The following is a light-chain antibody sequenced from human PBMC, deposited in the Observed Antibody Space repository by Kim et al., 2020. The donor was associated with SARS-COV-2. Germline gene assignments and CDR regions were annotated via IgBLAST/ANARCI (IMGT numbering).Light chain of an antibody. CDR1: SSDVGSYNR. J-gene: IGLJ1*01. CDR3: SSYTSSNSFV. CDR2: EVS. V-gene: IGLV2-18*02. Sequence: QSVTISCTGTSSDVGSYNRVSWYQQPPGTAPKLMIYEVSNRPSGVPDRFSGSKSDNTASLTISGLQAEDEADYYCSSYTSSNSFVFGTGTKVTVL.